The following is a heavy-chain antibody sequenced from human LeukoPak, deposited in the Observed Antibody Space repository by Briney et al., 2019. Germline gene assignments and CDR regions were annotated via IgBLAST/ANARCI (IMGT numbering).Heavy chain of an antibody. V-gene: IGHV4-4*07. CDR3: ARDYYDSSGYPYFDY. D-gene: IGHD3-22*01. CDR2: IYTSGST. J-gene: IGHJ4*02. Sequence: SETPSLTCTVSGGSISSYYWSWIRQPAGKGLEWIGRIYTSGSTNYNPSLKSRVTMSVDTSKNQFSLKLSSVTAADTAVYYCARDYYDSSGYPYFDYWGQGTLVTVSS. CDR1: GGSISSYY.